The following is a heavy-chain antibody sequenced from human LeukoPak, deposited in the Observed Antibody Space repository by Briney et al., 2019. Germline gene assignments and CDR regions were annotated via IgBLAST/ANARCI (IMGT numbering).Heavy chain of an antibody. CDR3: AKGNVLLWFGEFDY. Sequence: GGSLRLSCAASGFTFSSYAMSWVRQAPGKGLEWVSAISGSGGSTYYADSVKGRFTISRDNSKNTPYLQMNSLRAEDTAVYYCAKGNVLLWFGEFDYWGQGTLVTVSS. CDR1: GFTFSSYA. D-gene: IGHD3-10*01. V-gene: IGHV3-23*01. CDR2: ISGSGGST. J-gene: IGHJ4*02.